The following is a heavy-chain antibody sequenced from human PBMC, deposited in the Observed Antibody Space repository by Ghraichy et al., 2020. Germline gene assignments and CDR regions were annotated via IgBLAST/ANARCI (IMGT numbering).Heavy chain of an antibody. D-gene: IGHD2-2*01. CDR1: GGSISSGDYY. J-gene: IGHJ4*02. V-gene: IGHV4-30-4*01. CDR3: ARGRYCSSTSCYRPPAFDY. Sequence: SETLSLTCTVSGGSISSGDYYWSWIRQPPGKGLEWIGYIYYSGSTYYNPSLKSRVTISVDTSKNQFSLKLSSVTAADTAVYYCARGRYCSSTSCYRPPAFDYRGQGTLVTVYS. CDR2: IYYSGST.